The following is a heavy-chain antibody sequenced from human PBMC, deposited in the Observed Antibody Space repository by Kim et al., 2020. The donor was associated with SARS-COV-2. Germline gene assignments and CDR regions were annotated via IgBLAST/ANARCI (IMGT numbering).Heavy chain of an antibody. CDR2: INHSGST. CDR3: ARRLVVPAANWFDP. V-gene: IGHV4-34*01. CDR1: GGSFSGYY. Sequence: SETLSLTCAVYGGSFSGYYWSWIRQPPGKGLEWIGEINHSGSTNYNPSLKSRVTISVDTSKNQFSLKLSSVTAADTAVYYCARRLVVPAANWFDPWGQGT. J-gene: IGHJ5*02. D-gene: IGHD2-2*01.